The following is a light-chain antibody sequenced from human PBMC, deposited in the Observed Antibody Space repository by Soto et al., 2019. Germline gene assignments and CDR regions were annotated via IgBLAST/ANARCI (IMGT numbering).Light chain of an antibody. CDR1: SSDVGSYNF. CDR2: EGS. Sequence: QSVLTQPASVSGSRGQSITISCTGSSSDVGSYNFVSWHQQHPGKAPKLMIYEGSKRPSGVSNRFSGSKSGNTASLTISGLQAEDEADYYCCSYAGSSTWVFGGGTKLTVL. CDR3: CSYAGSSTWV. J-gene: IGLJ3*02. V-gene: IGLV2-23*01.